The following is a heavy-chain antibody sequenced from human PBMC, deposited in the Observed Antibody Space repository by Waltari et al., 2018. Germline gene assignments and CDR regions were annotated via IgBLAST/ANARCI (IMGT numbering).Heavy chain of an antibody. Sequence: VQLVESGGGLVQPGGSLRLSCAASGFTVSSNYMTWVRQAPGKGLEWVSVIYSGGSTYYADSVKGRFTISRDNSKNTLYLQMNSLRAEDTAVYYCAREGMIVVAMGAFDIWGQGTMVTVSS. J-gene: IGHJ3*02. CDR2: IYSGGST. CDR3: AREGMIVVAMGAFDI. CDR1: GFTVSSNY. D-gene: IGHD3-22*01. V-gene: IGHV3-66*02.